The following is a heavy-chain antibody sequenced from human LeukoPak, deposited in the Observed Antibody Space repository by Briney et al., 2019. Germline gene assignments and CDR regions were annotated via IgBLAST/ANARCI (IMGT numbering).Heavy chain of an antibody. Sequence: GEALKISSKGSGYGFTGYWIGWGSQMPGKGVEWMGIICPGDSDTRYSPSFQGHVTTSADTSINTASLQCSTLKAPHTAIYYCARHSGNYLSPPFDYWGQGTLVTVSS. J-gene: IGHJ4*02. CDR2: ICPGDSDT. CDR3: ARHSGNYLSPPFDY. V-gene: IGHV5-51*01. D-gene: IGHD1-26*01. CDR1: GYGFTGYW.